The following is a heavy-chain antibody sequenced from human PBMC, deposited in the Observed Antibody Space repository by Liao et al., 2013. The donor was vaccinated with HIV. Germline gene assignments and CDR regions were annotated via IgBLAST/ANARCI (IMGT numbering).Heavy chain of an antibody. CDR1: GGSISSYY. D-gene: IGHD6-13*01. CDR3: AREGAYSSWYNY. V-gene: IGHV4-4*07. J-gene: IGHJ4*02. CDR2: IYTSGST. Sequence: QVQLQESGPGLVKPSETLSLTCTVSGGSISSYYWSWIRQPAGKGLEWIGRIYTSGSTDYNPSLKSRATMSVDTSKNQFSLNLSSMTAADTAVYYCAREGAYSSWYNYWGQGSLVTVSS.